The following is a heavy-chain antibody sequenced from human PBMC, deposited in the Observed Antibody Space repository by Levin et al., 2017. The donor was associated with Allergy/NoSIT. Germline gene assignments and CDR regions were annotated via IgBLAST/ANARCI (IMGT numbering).Heavy chain of an antibody. D-gene: IGHD3-3*01. CDR1: GFSFSSYD. CDR2: IGTAGDT. J-gene: IGHJ6*02. CDR3: AREREWVNGMDV. V-gene: IGHV3-13*01. Sequence: GSLRLSCAASGFSFSSYDMHWVRQVPGKGLEWVSTIGTAGDTYYPGSVKGRFTISRENAKNSLYLQMNSLRAGDTAVYYCAREREWVNGMDVWGQGTTVTVSS.